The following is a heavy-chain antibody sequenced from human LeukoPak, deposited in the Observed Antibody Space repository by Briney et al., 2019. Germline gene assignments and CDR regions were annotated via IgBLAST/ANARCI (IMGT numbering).Heavy chain of an antibody. CDR2: IYTSGST. Sequence: PSETLSLTCTVSGGSISSYYWSWIRQPAGKGLEWIGRIYTSGSTHYNPSLKSRVTRSVDTSKNQFALKLSSVTAADTAVYYCARGPNWNYGQDFDYWGQGTLVTVSS. V-gene: IGHV4-4*07. CDR1: GGSISSYY. D-gene: IGHD1-7*01. CDR3: ARGPNWNYGQDFDY. J-gene: IGHJ4*02.